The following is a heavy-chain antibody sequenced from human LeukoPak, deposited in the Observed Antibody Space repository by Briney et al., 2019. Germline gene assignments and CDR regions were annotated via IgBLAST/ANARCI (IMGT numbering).Heavy chain of an antibody. CDR3: ARVSRGYSGYEPLNY. J-gene: IGHJ4*02. V-gene: IGHV1-46*01. D-gene: IGHD5-12*01. Sequence: ASVKVSCKASGYTFTSYYMHWVRQAPGQGLEWMGIINPSGGGTSYAQKFQGRVTMTRDTSTSTVYMELSSLRSEDTAVYYCARVSRGYSGYEPLNYWGQGTLVTVSS. CDR2: INPSGGGT. CDR1: GYTFTSYY.